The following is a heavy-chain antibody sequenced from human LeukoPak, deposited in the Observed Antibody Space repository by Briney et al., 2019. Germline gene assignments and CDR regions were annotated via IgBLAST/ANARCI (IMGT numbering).Heavy chain of an antibody. CDR2: IWYDGSNK. CDR1: GFTFSNYA. CDR3: ARGVTTLDY. D-gene: IGHD4-17*01. J-gene: IGHJ4*02. V-gene: IGHV3-33*01. Sequence: GGSLRLSCAASGFTFSNYAMSWVRQAPGKGLEWVAVIWYDGSNKYYADSVKGRFTISRGNSKDTLYLQMNSLRAEDTAVYFCARGVTTLDYWGQGTLVTVSS.